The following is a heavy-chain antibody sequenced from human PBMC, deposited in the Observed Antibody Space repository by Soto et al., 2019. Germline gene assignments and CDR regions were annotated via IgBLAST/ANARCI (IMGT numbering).Heavy chain of an antibody. Sequence: GASVKVSCKASGYTFTSYYMHWVRQAPGQGLEWMGIINPSGGSTSYAQKFQGRVTMTRDTSTSTVYMELSSLRSEDTAVYYCARDLYRAYCSSTSCYGPIWGQGTLVTVSS. D-gene: IGHD2-2*01. CDR1: GYTFTSYY. CDR2: INPSGGST. CDR3: ARDLYRAYCSSTSCYGPI. J-gene: IGHJ4*02. V-gene: IGHV1-46*03.